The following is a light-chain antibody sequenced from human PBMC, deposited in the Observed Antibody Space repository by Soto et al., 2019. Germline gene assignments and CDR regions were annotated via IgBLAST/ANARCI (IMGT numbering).Light chain of an antibody. CDR3: QKYGNWPLT. Sequence: EIVMTQSPATLSVSPGERATLSCRASQDVNIYLAWYQQKPGQAPRRLISVASTRATGIPARFSGSGSGTEFTLTISSRRSEDVAVYYCQKYGNWPLTFGGGTNVEIK. J-gene: IGKJ4*01. CDR1: QDVNIY. V-gene: IGKV3D-15*01. CDR2: VAS.